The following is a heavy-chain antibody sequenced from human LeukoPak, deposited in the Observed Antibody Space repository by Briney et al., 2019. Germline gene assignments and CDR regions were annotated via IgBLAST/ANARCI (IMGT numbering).Heavy chain of an antibody. V-gene: IGHV3-7*01. J-gene: IGHJ4*02. CDR2: IKQDGSAK. D-gene: IGHD3-10*01. Sequence: GGSLRLSCAASGLTFSNYWMAWVRQAPGKGLEWVANIKQDGSAKYYADSVKGRFTISRDNSKNPLYLQMNSLRAEDTAVYYCTRDSSGYYWGQGTLVTVSS. CDR1: GLTFSNYW. CDR3: TRDSSGYY.